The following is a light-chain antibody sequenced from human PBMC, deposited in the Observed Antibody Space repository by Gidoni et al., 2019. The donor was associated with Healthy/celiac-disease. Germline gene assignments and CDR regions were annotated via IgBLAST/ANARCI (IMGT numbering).Light chain of an antibody. Sequence: DIVLTQSPATLSLSPGERATISCRASQSVSSYLAWYQQKPGQAPRLLLYDASNRATGIPARFSGSGSGTDFTLPIRSLEPEDFAVYYCQQRSTTFGQGTRLEIK. CDR3: QQRSTT. V-gene: IGKV3-11*01. CDR2: DAS. CDR1: QSVSSY. J-gene: IGKJ5*01.